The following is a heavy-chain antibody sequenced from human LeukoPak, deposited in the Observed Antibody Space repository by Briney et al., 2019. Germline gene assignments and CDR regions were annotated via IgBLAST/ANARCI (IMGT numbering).Heavy chain of an antibody. J-gene: IGHJ3*02. V-gene: IGHV4-34*01. CDR2: INHSGST. Sequence: PSETLSLTCAVYGGSFSGYYWSWIRQPPGKGLEWIGEINHSGSTNYNPSLKSRVTISVDTSKNQFSLKLSSVTAADTAVYYCAGHGGKSLFYAFDIWGQGTMVTVSS. D-gene: IGHD4-23*01. CDR1: GGSFSGYY. CDR3: AGHGGKSLFYAFDI.